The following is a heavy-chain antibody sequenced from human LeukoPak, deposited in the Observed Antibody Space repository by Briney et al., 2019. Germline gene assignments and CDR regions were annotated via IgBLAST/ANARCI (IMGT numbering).Heavy chain of an antibody. CDR3: ARIVVVPAASWASYYYYYYMDV. V-gene: IGHV4-30-4*08. J-gene: IGHJ6*03. Sequence: PSQTLSLTCTVSGGSISSGDYYWSWIRQPPGKGLEWIGYIYYSGSTYYNPSLKSRVTISVDTSKNQFSLKLSSVTAADTAVYYCARIVVVPAASWASYYYYYYMDVWGKGTTVTVSS. CDR1: GGSISSGDYY. D-gene: IGHD2-2*01. CDR2: IYYSGST.